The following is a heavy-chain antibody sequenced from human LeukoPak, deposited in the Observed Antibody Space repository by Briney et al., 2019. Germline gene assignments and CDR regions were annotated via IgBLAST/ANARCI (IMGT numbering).Heavy chain of an antibody. D-gene: IGHD3-9*01. V-gene: IGHV3-30*04. Sequence: GGSLRLSCAASGFTFSSYVMHWVRQAPGKGLEWVAIISYDGSNEYYADSVKGRFTISRDNSKNTLYLQMNSLRAADTAVYYCAKDENYDILTGSYDYWGQGTLVTVSS. CDR3: AKDENYDILTGSYDY. J-gene: IGHJ4*02. CDR1: GFTFSSYV. CDR2: ISYDGSNE.